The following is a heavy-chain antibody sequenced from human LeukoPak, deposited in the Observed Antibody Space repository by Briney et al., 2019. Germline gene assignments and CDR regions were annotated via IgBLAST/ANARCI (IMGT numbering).Heavy chain of an antibody. CDR1: GFTFSTYS. D-gene: IGHD3-10*01. J-gene: IGHJ6*03. CDR2: ISSSTSYI. V-gene: IGHV3-21*01. Sequence: GGSLRLSCAASGFTFSTYSMNWVRQAPGKGLEWVSSISSSTSYIYYADSVKGRFTISRDNAKNSLYLQMNSLRGEDTAVYYCARDGRRGSFYSNGYYMDVWGKGTTVTVSS. CDR3: ARDGRRGSFYSNGYYMDV.